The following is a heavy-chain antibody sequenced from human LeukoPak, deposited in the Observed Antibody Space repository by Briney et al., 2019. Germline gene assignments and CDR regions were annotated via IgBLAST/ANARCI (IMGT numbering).Heavy chain of an antibody. V-gene: IGHV4-34*01. CDR2: INHSGST. Sequence: PSETLSLTCAVYGGSFSGYYWSWIRQPPGKGLEWIGEINHSGSTNYNPSLKSRVTISVDTSKNQFSLKLSSVTAADTAVYYCATTQQWERLDYWGQGTLVTVSS. CDR1: GGSFSGYY. CDR3: ATTQQWERLDY. J-gene: IGHJ4*02. D-gene: IGHD1-26*01.